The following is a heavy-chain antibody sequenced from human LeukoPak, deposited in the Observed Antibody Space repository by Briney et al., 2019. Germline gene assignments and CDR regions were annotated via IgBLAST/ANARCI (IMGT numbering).Heavy chain of an antibody. CDR2: ISGDGGST. CDR1: GFTFDDYA. CDR3: ARDGQSGRYTEDDY. J-gene: IGHJ4*02. V-gene: IGHV3-43*02. D-gene: IGHD1-26*01. Sequence: GGSLRLSCAASGFTFDDYAMHWVRQAPGKGLEWVSLISGDGGSTYYADSVKGRFTISRDNAKNSLYLQMNSLRAEDTAVYYCARDGQSGRYTEDDYWGQGTLVTVSS.